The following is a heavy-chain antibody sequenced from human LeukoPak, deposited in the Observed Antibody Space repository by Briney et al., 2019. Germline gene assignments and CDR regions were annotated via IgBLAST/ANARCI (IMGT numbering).Heavy chain of an antibody. CDR2: MNPNSGNT. CDR1: GYTFTSYD. J-gene: IGHJ6*02. CDR3: ARAQYSSGWYVSYYYYGMDV. D-gene: IGHD6-19*01. Sequence: ASVKVSCKASGYTFTSYDINWVRQATGQGLEWMGWMNPNSGNTGYAKKFQGRVTMTRNTSISTAYMELSSLRSEDTAVYYCARAQYSSGWYVSYYYYGMDVWGQGTTVTVSS. V-gene: IGHV1-8*01.